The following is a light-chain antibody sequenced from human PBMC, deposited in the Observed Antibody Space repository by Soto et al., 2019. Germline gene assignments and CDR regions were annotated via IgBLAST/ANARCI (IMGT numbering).Light chain of an antibody. CDR3: LRDCSSPLT. J-gene: IGKJ4*01. CDR2: DAS. V-gene: IGKV3-20*01. CDR1: QSVSSNY. Sequence: GFPRCRGQLRLSSGERAARSCRASQSVSSNYLAWYQQKPGQAPWVLIYDASDRATGIQDRFSGSGSGTDVTLTIGSLEPEYLSVYYCLRDCSSPLTFGGGTKVDIK.